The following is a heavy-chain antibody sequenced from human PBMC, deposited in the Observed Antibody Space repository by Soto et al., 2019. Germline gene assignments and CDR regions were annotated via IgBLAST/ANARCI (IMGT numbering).Heavy chain of an antibody. V-gene: IGHV3-7*01. Sequence: EVQLVESGGGLGQPGGSLRLSCAASGFMFSAYWMSWVRQAPGKGLEWVANIHGDGGKIYYVDSVKGRFTISRDNAKRSLYLQMNSLRAEDTAVYYCARDFYGGYTYGPGDYWGQGDLVAVSS. CDR1: GFMFSAYW. J-gene: IGHJ4*02. CDR2: IHGDGGKI. CDR3: ARDFYGGYTYGPGDY. D-gene: IGHD5-18*01.